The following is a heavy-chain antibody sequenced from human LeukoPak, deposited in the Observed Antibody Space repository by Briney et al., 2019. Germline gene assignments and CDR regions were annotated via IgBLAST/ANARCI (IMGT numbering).Heavy chain of an antibody. V-gene: IGHV1-18*01. CDR3: ATYCGGDCYSDY. D-gene: IGHD2-21*02. Sequence: ASVKVSCKASGGTFSSYAISWVRQAPGQGLEWMGWISAYNGNTNYAQKLQGRVTMTTDTSTSTAYMELRSLRSDDTAVYYCATYCGGDCYSDYWGQGTLVTVSS. CDR1: GGTFSSYA. CDR2: ISAYNGNT. J-gene: IGHJ4*02.